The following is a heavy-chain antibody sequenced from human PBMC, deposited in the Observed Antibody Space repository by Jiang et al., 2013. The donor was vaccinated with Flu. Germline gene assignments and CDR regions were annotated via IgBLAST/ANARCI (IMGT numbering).Heavy chain of an antibody. D-gene: IGHD6-13*01. J-gene: IGHJ4*02. CDR3: ARDPEIAVVGTDY. Sequence: QSGSELKKPGASVKVSCKASGYTFTSHAMNWVRQAPGQGLEWMGWINTKTGNPTYAQGFKGRFVLSLDTPISTAYLQISSLKAEDTAIYYCARDPEIAVVGTDYWGQGTLVTVSS. CDR1: GYTFTSHA. V-gene: IGHV7-4-1*02. CDR2: INTKTGNP.